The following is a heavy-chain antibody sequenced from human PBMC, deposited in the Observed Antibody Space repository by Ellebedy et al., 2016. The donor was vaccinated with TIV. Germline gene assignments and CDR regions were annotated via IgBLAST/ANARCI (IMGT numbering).Heavy chain of an antibody. J-gene: IGHJ6*02. D-gene: IGHD3-10*02. V-gene: IGHV5-51*01. CDR1: GYSFTNYW. CDR3: ARRGTMFRRNYYGMDV. CDR2: IYPGDSDT. Sequence: GESLKISCEGSGYSFTNYWIAWVRQMPGKGLEWTGIIYPGDSDTRYGPSFQGQVTISADKSISTAYLQWSGLKASDTAIYYCARRGTMFRRNYYGMDVWGQGTTVIVSS.